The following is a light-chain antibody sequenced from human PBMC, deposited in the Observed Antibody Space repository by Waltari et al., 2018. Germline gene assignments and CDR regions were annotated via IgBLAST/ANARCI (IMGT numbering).Light chain of an antibody. V-gene: IGLV8-61*01. CDR2: KAN. Sequence: QTVVTQEPSLSVSPGGTVTLTCALSSGSLSTTSYATWYQQTPGPAPRPLLYKANARSSGVPDRFSGSILGNTAALTITGAQADDESDYYCALYMGSGIWVFGGGTRLTVL. J-gene: IGLJ3*02. CDR1: SGSLSTTSY. CDR3: ALYMGSGIWV.